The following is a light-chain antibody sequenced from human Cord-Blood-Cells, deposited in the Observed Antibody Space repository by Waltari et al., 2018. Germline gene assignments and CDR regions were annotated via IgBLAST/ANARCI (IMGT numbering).Light chain of an antibody. CDR1: SSHIGDND. Sequence: HSVLPQPPSVSAAPGPTVTISFSGSSSHIGDNDITWYLQLPGTAPKLLIYDNNKRPSGIPDRFSGSKSGTSATLGITGLQTGDEADYYCGTWDSSLSAYVFGTGTKVTVL. J-gene: IGLJ1*01. V-gene: IGLV1-51*01. CDR2: DNN. CDR3: GTWDSSLSAYV.